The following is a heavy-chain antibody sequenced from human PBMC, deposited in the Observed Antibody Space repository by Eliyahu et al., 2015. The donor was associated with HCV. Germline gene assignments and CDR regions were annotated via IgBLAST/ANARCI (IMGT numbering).Heavy chain of an antibody. CDR2: IHYSGST. CDR1: GGSITXYY. Sequence: QVQLQESGPGLVKPSETLSLTCXVSGGSITXYYWXWIRQPPGKGLEWIGYIHYSGSTNYNPSLKSRVTMSLDTSKNQFSLKLTSVTAADTAMYYCASGGGGIAVTGTGGWFDPWGQGTLVTVSS. J-gene: IGHJ5*02. D-gene: IGHD6-19*01. V-gene: IGHV4-59*01. CDR3: ASGGGGIAVTGTGGWFDP.